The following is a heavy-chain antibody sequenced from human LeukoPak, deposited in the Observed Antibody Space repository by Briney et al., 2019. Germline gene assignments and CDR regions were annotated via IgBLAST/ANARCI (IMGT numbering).Heavy chain of an antibody. CDR2: IKSDGSTT. CDR3: AKDESPFGVDPLY. Sequence: GGSLRLSCAASGFSFSSYWMHWVRQAPGTGLVWVSRIKSDGSTTNYADFVKGRFTISRDNAKNTLYLQMNSLRAEDTAVYYCAKDESPFGVDPLYWGQGTLVTVSS. D-gene: IGHD3-3*01. J-gene: IGHJ4*02. V-gene: IGHV3-74*01. CDR1: GFSFSSYW.